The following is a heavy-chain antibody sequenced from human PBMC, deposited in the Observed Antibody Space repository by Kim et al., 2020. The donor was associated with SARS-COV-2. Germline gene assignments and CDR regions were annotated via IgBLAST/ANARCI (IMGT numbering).Heavy chain of an antibody. Sequence: GGSLRLSCAASGFTFSSYWMSWVRQAPGKGLEWVANIKQNGSQKYYVDFVKGRFTISRDNAKNSLYLQMNSLRAEDTAVYYWEGEGDRSGYFSDYCGQGTLVTVPS. CDR3: EGEGDRSGYFSDY. D-gene: IGHD3-22*01. J-gene: IGHJ4*02. CDR1: GFTFSSYW. CDR2: IKQNGSQK. V-gene: IGHV3-7*03.